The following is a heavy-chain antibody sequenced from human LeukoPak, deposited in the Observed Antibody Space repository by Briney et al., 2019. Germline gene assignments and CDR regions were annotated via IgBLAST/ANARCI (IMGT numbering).Heavy chain of an antibody. D-gene: IGHD5-24*01. CDR2: ISSSSSYI. Sequence: PGGSLRLSCAASGFTFSDYYMSWIRQAPGKGLEWVSYISSSSSYIYYADSVKGRFTISRDNAKNSLYLQMNSLRAEDTAVYYCASRRDGYNSNWFDPWGQGTLVTVSS. CDR3: ASRRDGYNSNWFDP. J-gene: IGHJ5*02. V-gene: IGHV3-11*06. CDR1: GFTFSDYY.